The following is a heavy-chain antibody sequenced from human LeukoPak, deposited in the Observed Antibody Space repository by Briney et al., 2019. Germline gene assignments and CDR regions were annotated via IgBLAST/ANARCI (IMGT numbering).Heavy chain of an antibody. CDR2: IYYSGST. V-gene: IGHV4-59*01. CDR3: ARSLAVSYGDYGY. Sequence: PSETLSLTCAVYGGSFSGYYGSWIRQPPGKGLEWIGYIYYSGSTNYNPSLKSRVTISVDTSKNQFSLKLSSVTAADTAVYYCARSLAVSYGDYGYWGQGTLVTVSS. CDR1: GGSFSGYY. J-gene: IGHJ4*02. D-gene: IGHD4-17*01.